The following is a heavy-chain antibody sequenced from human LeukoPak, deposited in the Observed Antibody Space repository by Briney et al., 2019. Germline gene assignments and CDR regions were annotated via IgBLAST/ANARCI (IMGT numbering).Heavy chain of an antibody. D-gene: IGHD6-13*01. CDR1: GFTFSSYA. V-gene: IGHV3-66*01. CDR3: ARAAYSSTWYSRYFDL. Sequence: TGGSLRLSCAASGFTFSSYAMSWVRQAPGKGLEWVSVIYSGGSTYYADSVKGRFTISRDNSKNTLYLQMNSLRAGDTAVYYCARAAYSSTWYSRYFDLWGRGTLVTVSS. J-gene: IGHJ2*01. CDR2: IYSGGST.